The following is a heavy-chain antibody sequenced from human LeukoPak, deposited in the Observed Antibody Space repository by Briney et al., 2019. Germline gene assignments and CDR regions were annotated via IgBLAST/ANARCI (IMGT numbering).Heavy chain of an antibody. CDR1: GFNFSTYA. V-gene: IGHV3-23*01. D-gene: IGHD4-17*01. J-gene: IGHJ6*02. Sequence: GGSLRLSCAASGFNFSTYAMSWVRQAPGKGLEWVSATSGSGGARYYADPVKGRFTISRDNFKNTLYLQMNSLRAEDTAVYYCARGTDYGSNYYYGMDVWGQGTTVTVSS. CDR3: ARGTDYGSNYYYGMDV. CDR2: TSGSGGAR.